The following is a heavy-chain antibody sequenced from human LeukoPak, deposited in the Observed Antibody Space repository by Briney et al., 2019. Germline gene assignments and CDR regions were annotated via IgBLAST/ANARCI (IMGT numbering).Heavy chain of an antibody. CDR2: ISGSGGRT. D-gene: IGHD6-13*01. CDR3: ATAQGAAARLYYCDY. Sequence: PGGSLRLSCAASGFTFSSYAMSWVRQAPGKGLEGVSAISGSGGRTYYADSVKVRFTISRANSKNTLYLQMNSRRAEDTAVYYCATAQGAAARLYYCDYWGQGTLVTVSS. V-gene: IGHV3-23*01. J-gene: IGHJ4*02. CDR1: GFTFSSYA.